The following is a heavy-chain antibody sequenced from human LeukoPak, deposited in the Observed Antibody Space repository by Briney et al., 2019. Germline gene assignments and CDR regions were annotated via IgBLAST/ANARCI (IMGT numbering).Heavy chain of an antibody. CDR1: GFTFSNAW. D-gene: IGHD3-3*01. CDR2: IKSKTDGGTT. CDR3: TTVSYDFWSGYYTDY. J-gene: IGHJ4*02. Sequence: GGSLRLSCAASGFTFSNAWMSGVRQAPGKGLEWVGRIKSKTDGGTTDYAAPVKGRFTISRDDSKNTLYLQMNSLKTEDTAVYYCTTVSYDFWSGYYTDYWGQGTLVTVSS. V-gene: IGHV3-15*01.